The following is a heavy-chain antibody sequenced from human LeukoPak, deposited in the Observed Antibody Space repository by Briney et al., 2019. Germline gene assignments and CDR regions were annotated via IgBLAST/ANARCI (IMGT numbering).Heavy chain of an antibody. CDR3: AKDGGGNLDYFDY. V-gene: IGHV3-23*01. CDR2: IGGIGAST. J-gene: IGHJ4*02. Sequence: GGSLRLSCAASGFTFSSHAMNWIRQAPGKGLEWVSSIGGIGASTYYADSVKGRFTISRDNSKNTLYLQMNSLRAEDTAVYYCAKDGGGNLDYFDYWGQGTLVTVSS. CDR1: GFTFSSHA. D-gene: IGHD2-21*02.